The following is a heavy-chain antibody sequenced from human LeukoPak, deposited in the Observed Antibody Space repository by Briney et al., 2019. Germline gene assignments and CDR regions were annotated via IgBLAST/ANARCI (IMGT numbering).Heavy chain of an antibody. CDR2: IKEDGSEK. J-gene: IGHJ4*02. CDR3: ARTIRGY. V-gene: IGHV3-7*01. CDR1: GFTFSNHW. D-gene: IGHD3-10*01. Sequence: GGSLRLSCAASGFTFSNHWVSWVRQAPGKGLEWVANIKEDGSEKYYVDSVKGRFTISRDNAKNSLYLQMNSLTAEGTAVYYCARTIRGYWGQGTLVTVSS.